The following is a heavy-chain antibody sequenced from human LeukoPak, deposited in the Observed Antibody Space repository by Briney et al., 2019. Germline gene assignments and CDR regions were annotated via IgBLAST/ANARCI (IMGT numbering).Heavy chain of an antibody. J-gene: IGHJ4*02. CDR1: GFTFSSYS. D-gene: IGHD3-10*01. CDR2: ISSSSSYI. CDR3: ARDGMVRGVMGY. Sequence: GGSLRLSCAASGFTFSSYSMNWVRQAPGQGLEWVSSISSSSSYIYYADSVKGRFTISRDNAKNPLYLQMNSLRAEDTAVYYCARDGMVRGVMGYWGQGTLVTVSS. V-gene: IGHV3-21*01.